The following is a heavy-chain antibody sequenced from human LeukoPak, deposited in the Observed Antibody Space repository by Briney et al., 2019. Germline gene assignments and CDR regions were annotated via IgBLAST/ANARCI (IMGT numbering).Heavy chain of an antibody. J-gene: IGHJ6*03. Sequence: SETLSLACAVYGGSFSGYYWSWIRQPPGKGLEWIGEINHSGSTNYNPSLKSRVTISVDTSKNQFSLKLSSVTAADTAVYYCAQKGGAAPDYYYYMDVWGKGTTVTVSS. CDR3: AQKGGAAPDYYYYMDV. V-gene: IGHV4-34*01. D-gene: IGHD6-13*01. CDR1: GGSFSGYY. CDR2: INHSGST.